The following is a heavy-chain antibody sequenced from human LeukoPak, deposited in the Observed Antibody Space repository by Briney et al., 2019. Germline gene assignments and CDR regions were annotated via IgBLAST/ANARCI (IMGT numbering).Heavy chain of an antibody. D-gene: IGHD1-26*01. CDR2: INPSIATT. CDR3: AKIVGASNGYFDY. J-gene: IGHJ4*02. CDR1: GYTFTNYY. V-gene: IGHV1-46*01. Sequence: ASVKVSCKASGYTFTNYYIHWVRQAPGQGLEWMGIINPSIATTSYAQKFQGRITMTRGTSTSTVYMELISLRSEDTAVYYCAKIVGASNGYFDYWGQGTLVTVSS.